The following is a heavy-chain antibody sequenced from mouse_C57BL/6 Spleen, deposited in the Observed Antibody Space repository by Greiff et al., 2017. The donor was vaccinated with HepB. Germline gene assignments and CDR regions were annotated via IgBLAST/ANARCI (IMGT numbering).Heavy chain of an antibody. CDR2: ISYDGSN. J-gene: IGHJ1*03. Sequence: EVKLMESGPGLVKPSQSLSLTCSVTGYSITSGYYWNWLRQFPGNKLEWMGYISYDGSNNYNPSLKNRISITRDTSKNQFFLKLNSVTTEDTATYDCARGYGSSNWYFDVWGTGTTVTVSS. D-gene: IGHD1-1*01. V-gene: IGHV3-6*01. CDR3: ARGYGSSNWYFDV. CDR1: GYSITSGYY.